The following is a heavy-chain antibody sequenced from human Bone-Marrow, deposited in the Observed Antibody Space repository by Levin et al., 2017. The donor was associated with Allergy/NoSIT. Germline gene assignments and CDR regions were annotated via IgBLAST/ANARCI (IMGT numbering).Heavy chain of an antibody. V-gene: IGHV3-23*01. Sequence: GESLKISCAASGFSFSSYAMNWVRQAPGKGLEWVSAISGSGGTTKYADSGKGRFTISRDNSKNKVYLQMNSLSAEDTAVYYCAKERTPYCSSTSCYMPDYWGQGTLVTVSS. D-gene: IGHD2-2*02. CDR3: AKERTPYCSSTSCYMPDY. J-gene: IGHJ4*02. CDR2: ISGSGGTT. CDR1: GFSFSSYA.